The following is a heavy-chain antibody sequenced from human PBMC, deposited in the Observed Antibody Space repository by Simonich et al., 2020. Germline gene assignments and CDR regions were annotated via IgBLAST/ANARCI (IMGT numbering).Heavy chain of an antibody. V-gene: IGHV1-2*02. CDR1: GYTFTGYY. J-gene: IGHJ3*02. CDR2: INPNSGGT. Sequence: QVQLVQSGAEGKKPGASVKVSCKASGYTFTGYYMHWVRQTPGQGLEWMGWINPNSGGTNYAQKFQGRVTMTRDTSISTAYMELGRLRSDDTAVYYCARGRLTGDKGAFDIWGQGTMVTVSS. CDR3: ARGRLTGDKGAFDI. D-gene: IGHD7-27*01.